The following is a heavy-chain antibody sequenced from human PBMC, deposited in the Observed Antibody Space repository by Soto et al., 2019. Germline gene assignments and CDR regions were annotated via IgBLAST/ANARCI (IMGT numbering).Heavy chain of an antibody. CDR3: TKRLEGRGPFDP. CDR2: ISNRGADT. Sequence: GGSLRLSCAASGFTFTNSHMSWVRQAPGKGLEWVSSISNRGADTYYIDSVKGRFSISRDNSRDTLYLQMNSLRAEDTAVYYCTKRLEGRGPFDPWGQGTLVTVSS. D-gene: IGHD3-10*01. V-gene: IGHV3-23*01. J-gene: IGHJ5*02. CDR1: GFTFTNSH.